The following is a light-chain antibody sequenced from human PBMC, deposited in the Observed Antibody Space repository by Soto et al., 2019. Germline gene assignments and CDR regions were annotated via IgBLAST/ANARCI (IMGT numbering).Light chain of an antibody. CDR2: DAS. V-gene: IGKV1-5*01. CDR1: QSISSW. J-gene: IGKJ4*01. CDR3: QQYNSYSFT. Sequence: DIQMTQSPSTLSSSVGDRVTITCRASQSISSWLAWYQQKPGKAPKLLIYDASSLASGVPSRFSGSGSGTEFTLTISSLQPDDFATYYCQQYNSYSFTFGGGTKVEIK.